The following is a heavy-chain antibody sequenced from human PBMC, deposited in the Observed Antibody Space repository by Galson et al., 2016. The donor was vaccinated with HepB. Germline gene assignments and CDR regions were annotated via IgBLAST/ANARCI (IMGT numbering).Heavy chain of an antibody. CDR3: AKTHPRYSSGWYAGPINWFDP. J-gene: IGHJ5*02. CDR1: GFTFSIYA. D-gene: IGHD6-19*01. V-gene: IGHV3-23*01. Sequence: LRLSFAASGFTFSIYAMSWVRQAPGKGLEWVAAISGSGGSTYYADSVKGRFTISRDNSKNTLYMQMNSLRAEDTAVYYCAKTHPRYSSGWYAGPINWFDPWGQGTLVTVSS. CDR2: ISGSGGST.